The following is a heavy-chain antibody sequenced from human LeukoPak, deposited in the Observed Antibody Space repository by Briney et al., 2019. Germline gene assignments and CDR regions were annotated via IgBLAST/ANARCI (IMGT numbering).Heavy chain of an antibody. J-gene: IGHJ4*02. CDR3: ARVSYPRGRGVDY. D-gene: IGHD1-26*01. CDR2: INPSGGST. Sequence: ASVKVSCKASGYTFTSYYMHWVRQAPGQGLEWMGIINPSGGSTSYAQKFQGRVTMTRDMSTSTVYMELSSLRSGDTAVYYCARVSYPRGRGVDYWGQGTLVTVSS. V-gene: IGHV1-46*01. CDR1: GYTFTSYY.